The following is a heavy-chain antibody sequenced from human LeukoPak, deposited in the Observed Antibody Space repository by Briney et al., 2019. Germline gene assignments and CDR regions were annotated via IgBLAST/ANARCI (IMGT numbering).Heavy chain of an antibody. Sequence: GESLKISCKGSGYSFTTYWIGWVRQMPGKGLEWMGIFYPGDSDTRYSPSFEGQVTISADKSISTAYLRWSSLKASDTAIYYCARLSQLIVVTGSGAFDIWGQGTMVTVSS. V-gene: IGHV5-51*01. CDR2: FYPGDSDT. D-gene: IGHD1-26*01. J-gene: IGHJ3*02. CDR1: GYSFTTYW. CDR3: ARLSQLIVVTGSGAFDI.